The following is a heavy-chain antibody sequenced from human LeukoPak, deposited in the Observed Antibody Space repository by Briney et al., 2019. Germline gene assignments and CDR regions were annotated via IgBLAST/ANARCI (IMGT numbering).Heavy chain of an antibody. V-gene: IGHV3-23*01. Sequence: GSLRLSCAASGFTFRSYWMSWVRQAPGKGLEWVSVITGSGGNTYYADSVKGRFTISKDNSKNTVYLQMSSLRVDDTAVYYCAKAASSSWPSYYYGMDVWGQGTTVTVSS. D-gene: IGHD6-13*01. J-gene: IGHJ6*02. CDR1: GFTFRSYW. CDR2: ITGSGGNT. CDR3: AKAASSSWPSYYYGMDV.